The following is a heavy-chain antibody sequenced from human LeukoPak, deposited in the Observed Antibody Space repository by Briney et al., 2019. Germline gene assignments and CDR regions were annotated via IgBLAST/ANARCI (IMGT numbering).Heavy chain of an antibody. D-gene: IGHD3-10*01. CDR1: GGSFSGYL. J-gene: IGHJ5*02. Sequence: SETLSLTCAFYGGSFSGYLWSWIRQPPGRGLEWIGEINHSGTTNYNPSLKSRIIISVDTSKNQFSLKLSSVTAADTAVYYCARARITVVRGVKSVNWFDPWGQGTLVTVSS. CDR3: ARARITVVRGVKSVNWFDP. V-gene: IGHV4-34*01. CDR2: INHSGTT.